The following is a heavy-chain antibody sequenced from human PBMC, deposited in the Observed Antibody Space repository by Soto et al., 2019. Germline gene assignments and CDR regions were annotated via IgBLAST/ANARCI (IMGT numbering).Heavy chain of an antibody. CDR3: AKDIVRYTYGACDY. J-gene: IGHJ4*02. CDR2: ISYDGSNK. CDR1: GFTFNTYG. D-gene: IGHD5-18*01. Sequence: QVQLVESGGTVVQPGKSLRLSCAASGFTFNTYGMYWVRQAPGKELEWVAAISYDGSNKYHADSVKGRFTISRDNSKNTLYLQMNSLRVEDTAVYYCAKDIVRYTYGACDYWGQGALVTVSS. V-gene: IGHV3-30*18.